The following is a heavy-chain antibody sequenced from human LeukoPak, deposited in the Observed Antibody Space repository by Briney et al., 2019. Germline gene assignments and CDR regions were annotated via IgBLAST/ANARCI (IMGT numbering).Heavy chain of an antibody. CDR3: ARVPNYDILTGYYRSAAFDI. CDR1: GGSFSGYY. V-gene: IGHV4-34*01. CDR2: INHSGST. Sequence: SETLSLTCAVYGGSFSGYYWSWIRQPPGKGLEWIGEINHSGSTNYNPSLKSRVTISVDTSKNQFSLKLSSVTAADTAVYYCARVPNYDILTGYYRSAAFDIWGQGTMVTVSS. J-gene: IGHJ3*02. D-gene: IGHD3-9*01.